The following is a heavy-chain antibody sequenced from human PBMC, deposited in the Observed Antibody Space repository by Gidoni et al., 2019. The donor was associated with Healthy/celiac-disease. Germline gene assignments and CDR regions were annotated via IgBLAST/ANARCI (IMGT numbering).Heavy chain of an antibody. Sequence: EVQLVESGGGLVQPGRSLRLSCAASGFPFDDYAMHWVRQAPGKGLEWVSGISWNSGSIGYADSVKGRFTISRDNAKNSLYLQMNSLRAEDTALYYCAKASIVGATTFDYWGQGTLVTVSS. CDR3: AKASIVGATTFDY. J-gene: IGHJ4*02. CDR2: ISWNSGSI. CDR1: GFPFDDYA. V-gene: IGHV3-9*01. D-gene: IGHD1-26*01.